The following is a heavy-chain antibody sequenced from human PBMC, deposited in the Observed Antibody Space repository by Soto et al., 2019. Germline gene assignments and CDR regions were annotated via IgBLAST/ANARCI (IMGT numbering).Heavy chain of an antibody. V-gene: IGHV3-72*01. Sequence: EVQLVESGGGLVQPGGSLRLSCAASGFTISDHYMDWVRQAPGKGLEWVGRTRNKANGYTTEYAASVKGRFTISRDDSKNSLYLQMNSLKIEDTAVYYCAREIQIWLLFDYWGQGTLVTVSS. CDR3: AREIQIWLLFDY. CDR2: TRNKANGYTT. D-gene: IGHD5-18*01. J-gene: IGHJ4*02. CDR1: GFTISDHY.